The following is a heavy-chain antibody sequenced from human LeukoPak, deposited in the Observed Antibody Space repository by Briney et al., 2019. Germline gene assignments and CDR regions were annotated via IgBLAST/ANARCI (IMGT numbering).Heavy chain of an antibody. CDR3: ASTPRGGIDY. CDR2: ISSDGSST. J-gene: IGHJ4*02. D-gene: IGHD3-16*01. Sequence: GGSLRLSCAASGFTFSSYWMHWVRQAPGKGLVWVSRISSDGSSTSYADSVKGRFTISRDNARSTLYLQMNSLRAEDTVVYYCASTPRGGIDYWGQGTLVSVSS. CDR1: GFTFSSYW. V-gene: IGHV3-74*01.